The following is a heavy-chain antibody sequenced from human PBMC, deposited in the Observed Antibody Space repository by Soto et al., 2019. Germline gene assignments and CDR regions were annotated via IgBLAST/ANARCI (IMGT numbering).Heavy chain of an antibody. J-gene: IGHJ5*02. D-gene: IGHD3-10*01. V-gene: IGHV4-39*01. Sequence: TLSLTCTVSGGSISSFAYYWGWIRQPPGKGLEWIGTVYYNENTYYNPSLKSRVTISVDTAKNQFSLNLRSVTAADTAIYFCARRERYYGSPGWFDPWGQGTLVTVSS. CDR1: GGSISSFAYY. CDR2: VYYNENT. CDR3: ARRERYYGSPGWFDP.